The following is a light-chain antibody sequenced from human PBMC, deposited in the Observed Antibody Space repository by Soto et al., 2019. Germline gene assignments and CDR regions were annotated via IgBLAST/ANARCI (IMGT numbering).Light chain of an antibody. CDR2: NSY. V-gene: IGLV1-44*01. J-gene: IGLJ1*01. CDR1: SSNIGSKT. CDR3: SSWDASLNGDV. Sequence: SALTQPTSASGTPGQRVTISCSGSSSNIGSKTVNWYQQLPGTVPKLLIYNSYQRPSGVPDRFSASKSGTSASLAISGLQSEDESDYYCSSWDASLNGDVFGTGTKVTIL.